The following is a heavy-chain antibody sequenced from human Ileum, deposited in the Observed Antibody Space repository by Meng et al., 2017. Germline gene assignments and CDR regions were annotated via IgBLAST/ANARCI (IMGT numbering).Heavy chain of an antibody. D-gene: IGHD6-13*01. CDR3: SGASSSSYLGY. CDR1: GYTFTGYY. CDR2: INPKSGIR. V-gene: IGHV1-2*06. Sequence: QVQLVQSGAEVKKPGASVKVSCKTSGYTFTGYYIKWLRQAPGQGLEWMGRINPKSGIRHYAQKFQGRVTMTSDTSTSTAYMEVSGLTSEDTAVYYCSGASSSSYLGYWGQGTLVTVSS. J-gene: IGHJ4*02.